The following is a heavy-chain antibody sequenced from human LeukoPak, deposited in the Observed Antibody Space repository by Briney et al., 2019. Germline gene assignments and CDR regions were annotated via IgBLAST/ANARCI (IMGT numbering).Heavy chain of an antibody. V-gene: IGHV3-23*01. CDR1: GVTFSSYA. Sequence: GGSLRLSCAASGVTFSSYAMSWVRQAPGKGLEWVSAISGSGGSTYYSDSVKGRFTISRDNSKNTLYLQMNSLRAEDTAVYYCAKHGSGSYYYYYMDVWGKGTTVTVSS. J-gene: IGHJ6*03. D-gene: IGHD3-10*01. CDR2: ISGSGGST. CDR3: AKHGSGSYYYYYMDV.